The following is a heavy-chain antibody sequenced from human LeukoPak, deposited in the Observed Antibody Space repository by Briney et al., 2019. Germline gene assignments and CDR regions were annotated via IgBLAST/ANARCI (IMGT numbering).Heavy chain of an antibody. CDR3: ARGIGYPWYFDY. Sequence: HPGGSLRLSCSASGFTFSSYAMSWVRQAPGKGLEWVSAIRASGGTAYYADSVKGRFTISTDNSKNTLYLQMSSLRVEDTAVYYCARGIGYPWYFDYWGQGTLVTVSS. D-gene: IGHD5-12*01. CDR2: IRASGGTA. V-gene: IGHV3-23*01. CDR1: GFTFSSYA. J-gene: IGHJ4*02.